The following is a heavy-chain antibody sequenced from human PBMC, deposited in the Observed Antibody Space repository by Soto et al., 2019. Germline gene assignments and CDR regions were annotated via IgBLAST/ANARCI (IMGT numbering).Heavy chain of an antibody. J-gene: IGHJ6*02. V-gene: IGHV3-30*18. D-gene: IGHD7-27*01. CDR1: GFTFSSYG. CDR2: ISYDGSNK. Sequence: PGGSLRLSCAASGFTFSSYGMHWVRQAPGKGLEWVAVISYDGSNKYYADSVKGRFTISRDNSKNTLYLQMNSLRAEDTAVYYCAKDQEVLGIDYYYGMDVWGQGTTVTVSS. CDR3: AKDQEVLGIDYYYGMDV.